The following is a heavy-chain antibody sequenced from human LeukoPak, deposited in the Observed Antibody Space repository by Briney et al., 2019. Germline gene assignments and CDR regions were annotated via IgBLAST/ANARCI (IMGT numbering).Heavy chain of an antibody. CDR2: ISGSGGST. CDR1: GFTFSSYA. Sequence: GGSLRLSCAASGFTFSSYAMSWVRQAPGKGLEWVSAISGSGGSTYYADSVKGRFTISRDNSKNTLYLQMNSLRAEDTAVYYCAKDKLLWFGEFYGEPRLLFDYWGQGTLVTVSS. J-gene: IGHJ4*02. V-gene: IGHV3-23*01. CDR3: AKDKLLWFGEFYGEPRLLFDY. D-gene: IGHD3-10*01.